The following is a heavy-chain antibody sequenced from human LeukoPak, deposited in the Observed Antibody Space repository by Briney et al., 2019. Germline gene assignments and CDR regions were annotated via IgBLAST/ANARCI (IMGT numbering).Heavy chain of an antibody. CDR1: GGSISSYY. J-gene: IGHJ6*03. CDR3: ARADYYYYYMDV. V-gene: IGHV4-59*01. Sequence: SETLSLTCTVSGGSISSYYWSWIRQPPGKGLEWIGYIYYSGSTNYNPSLKSRVTISVDTSKNQFSLKLSSVTAADTAVYYCARADYYYYYMDVWGKGTTVTVSS. CDR2: IYYSGST.